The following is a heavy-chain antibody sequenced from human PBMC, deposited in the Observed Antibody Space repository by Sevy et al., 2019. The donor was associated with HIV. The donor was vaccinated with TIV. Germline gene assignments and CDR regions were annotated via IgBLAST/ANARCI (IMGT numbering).Heavy chain of an antibody. D-gene: IGHD3-3*01. Sequence: GGSLRLSCTTSGFTFGDYAMSWVRQAPGKGLEWVGFIRSKTYGGTTEYAASVKGRFTISTDDSKTIAYLQMNSLKTEDTAMYYCTRDDGGRYDFWSDYYEGGYFDYWGQGTLVTVSS. CDR1: GFTFGDYA. CDR2: IRSKTYGGTT. V-gene: IGHV3-49*04. J-gene: IGHJ4*02. CDR3: TRDDGGRYDFWSDYYEGGYFDY.